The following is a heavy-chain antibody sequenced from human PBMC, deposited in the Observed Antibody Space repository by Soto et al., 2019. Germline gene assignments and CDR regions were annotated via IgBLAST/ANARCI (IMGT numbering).Heavy chain of an antibody. J-gene: IGHJ4*02. V-gene: IGHV4-59*01. CDR2: NYHSGTT. CDR1: DVTISTYY. CDR3: VREAYIGYGHAIDH. D-gene: IGHD5-12*01. Sequence: PSETLSHTCAVSDVTISTYYWSWIRRPPGKGLEWIGYNYHSGTTNYNPSLKSRVTISVDTSKNQFSLRLTSVTAADTAIYYCVREAYIGYGHAIDHWGQGTLVTVSS.